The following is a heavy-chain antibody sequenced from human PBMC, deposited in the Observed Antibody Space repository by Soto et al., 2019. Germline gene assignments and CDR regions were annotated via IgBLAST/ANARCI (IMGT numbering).Heavy chain of an antibody. Sequence: VGSLRLSCAASGFSFSNYGMHWVRQAPGKGLEWVAAISYDGTNKYYGDSVRGRLTISRDNSKNTLYLQMSSLRADDTAVYYCARDPSATGTYYADWGQGTLVTVSS. CDR2: ISYDGTNK. CDR3: ARDPSATGTYYAD. V-gene: IGHV3-30*03. CDR1: GFSFSNYG. J-gene: IGHJ4*02. D-gene: IGHD1-26*01.